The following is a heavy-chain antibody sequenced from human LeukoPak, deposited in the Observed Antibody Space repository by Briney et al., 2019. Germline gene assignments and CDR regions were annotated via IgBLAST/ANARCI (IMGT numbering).Heavy chain of an antibody. D-gene: IGHD3/OR15-3a*01. CDR3: ASSFWTWFDP. J-gene: IGHJ5*02. CDR1: GYTLTELS. Sequence: ASVKVSCKVSGYTLTELSMHWVRQAPGQGLEWMGWINPNSGGTNYAQKFQGRVTMTRDTSVSTAYMELSRLRSDDTAVYYCASSFWTWFDPWGQGTLVTGSS. CDR2: INPNSGGT. V-gene: IGHV1-2*02.